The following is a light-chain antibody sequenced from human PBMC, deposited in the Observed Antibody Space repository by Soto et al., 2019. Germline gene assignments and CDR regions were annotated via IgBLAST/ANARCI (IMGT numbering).Light chain of an antibody. CDR2: EVT. J-gene: IGLJ3*02. V-gene: IGLV2-8*01. CDR3: SSYAGRDIWV. Sequence: QSVLTQPPSASGSRGQSVTISCTGTSVDINYVSWFQQHPGKAPKLIICEVTKRSSGVPDRFSGSKSGNTASLTVSGLQDDDEADYYCSSYAGRDIWVFGGGTEVTVL. CDR1: SVDINY.